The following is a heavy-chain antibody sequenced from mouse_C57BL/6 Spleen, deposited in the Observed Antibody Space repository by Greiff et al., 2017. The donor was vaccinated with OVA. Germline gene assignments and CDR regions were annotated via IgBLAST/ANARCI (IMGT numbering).Heavy chain of an antibody. J-gene: IGHJ2*01. Sequence: EVQLQESGGGLVKPGGSLKLSCAASGFTFSSYAMSWVRQTPEKRLEWVATISDGGSYTYYPDNVKGRFTISRDNAKNNLYLQMSHLKSEDTAMYYCARKGITTVALDYWGQGTTLTVSS. D-gene: IGHD1-1*01. CDR2: ISDGGSYT. CDR1: GFTFSSYA. V-gene: IGHV5-4*01. CDR3: ARKGITTVALDY.